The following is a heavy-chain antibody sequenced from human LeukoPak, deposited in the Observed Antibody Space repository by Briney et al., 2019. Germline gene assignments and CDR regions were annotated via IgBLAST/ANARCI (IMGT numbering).Heavy chain of an antibody. D-gene: IGHD5-12*01. V-gene: IGHV3-23*01. J-gene: IGHJ5*02. CDR2: ISGSGDFT. Sequence: GGSLRLSCAASGFTFSNYAMTWVRQAPGKGLEWVSAISGSGDFTDYADSVKGRFTISRDNSKNTLYLHMNSLRAEDTAVYYCAKDSGSYSGYESWFDPWGQGTLVTVSS. CDR3: AKDSGSYSGYESWFDP. CDR1: GFTFSNYA.